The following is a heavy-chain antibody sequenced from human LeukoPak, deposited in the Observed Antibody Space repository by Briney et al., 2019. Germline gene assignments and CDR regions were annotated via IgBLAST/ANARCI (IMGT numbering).Heavy chain of an antibody. D-gene: IGHD3-10*01. CDR2: AYWNNDK. J-gene: IGHJ4*02. CDR1: GFSLSNTGVA. Sequence: SGPTLVKPTQTLTLTCNFSGFSLSNTGVAVGWIRQSPGKALEWLAVAYWNNDKSYSPSLKSRLTITKDTSKNQVVLKMTHVDPVDTATYYCAHKGRGSGSYTMWGQGTLVTVSS. CDR3: AHKGRGSGSYTM. V-gene: IGHV2-5*01.